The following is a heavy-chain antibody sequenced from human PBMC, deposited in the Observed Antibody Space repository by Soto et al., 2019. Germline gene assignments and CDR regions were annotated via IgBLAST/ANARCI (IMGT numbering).Heavy chain of an antibody. J-gene: IGHJ4*02. CDR1: GGSISSGGYY. V-gene: IGHV4-31*03. CDR3: ARGGAYYYDSSGYYPFDY. CDR2: IYYSGST. D-gene: IGHD3-22*01. Sequence: KPSETLSLTCTVSGGSISSGGYYWSWIRQHPGKGLEWIGYIYYSGSTYYNPSLKSRVTISVDTSKNQFSLKLSSVTAADTAVYYCARGGAYYYDSSGYYPFDYWGQGTLVTVSS.